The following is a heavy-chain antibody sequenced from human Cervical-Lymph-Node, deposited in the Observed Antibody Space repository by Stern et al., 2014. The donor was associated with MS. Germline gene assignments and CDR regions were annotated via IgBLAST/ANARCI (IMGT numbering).Heavy chain of an antibody. V-gene: IGHV3-21*01. Sequence: EVQLEESGGGLVKPGGSLRLSCTASGFTFSNYSMNWVRQAPGKGLEWVSFISSTVGYIYSADSVNGRFTISRDNGKNSLYLQMDNLRAEDTAVYYCARDENVGPIPFDYWGQGTLVTVSS. D-gene: IGHD1-26*01. J-gene: IGHJ4*02. CDR1: GFTFSNYS. CDR2: ISSTVGYI. CDR3: ARDENVGPIPFDY.